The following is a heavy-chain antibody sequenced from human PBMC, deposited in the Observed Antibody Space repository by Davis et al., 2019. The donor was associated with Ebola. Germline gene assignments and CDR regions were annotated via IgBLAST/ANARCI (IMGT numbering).Heavy chain of an antibody. D-gene: IGHD4-17*01. V-gene: IGHV3-23*01. CDR1: GFTFSSYA. CDR2: ISGSGGST. CDR3: ARHDYGDSHFDY. J-gene: IGHJ4*02. Sequence: GESLKISCAASGFTFSSYAMSWVRQAPGKGLEWVSAISGSGGSTYYADSVKGRFTIPRDNSKNTLYLQMNSLRAEDTAVYYCARHDYGDSHFDYWGQGTLVTVSS.